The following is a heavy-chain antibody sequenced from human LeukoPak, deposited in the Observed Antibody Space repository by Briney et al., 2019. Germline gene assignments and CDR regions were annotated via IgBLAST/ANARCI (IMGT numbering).Heavy chain of an antibody. CDR2: ISYDGSNK. D-gene: IGHD3-3*02. Sequence: PGRSLRLSCAASGFTFSSYGMHWVRQAPGKGLEWVAVISYDGSNKYYADSVKGRFTISRDNSKNTLYLQMNSLRAEDTAVYYCAKDLGSLEWSPYYYYYYGMDVWGQGTTVTVSS. CDR1: GFTFSSYG. J-gene: IGHJ6*02. CDR3: AKDLGSLEWSPYYYYYYGMDV. V-gene: IGHV3-30*18.